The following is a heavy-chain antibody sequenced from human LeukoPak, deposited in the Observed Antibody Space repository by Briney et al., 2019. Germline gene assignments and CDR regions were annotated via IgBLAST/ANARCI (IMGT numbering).Heavy chain of an antibody. Sequence: GGSLRLSCAASGFTFSRYDMHWVRHTTGKGLEWVSAIGTAGDTYYPVSVKGRFTISRENAKNSLYLQMNSLRAGDTAVYYCARARHGYSSSWYDYWGQGTLVTVSS. D-gene: IGHD6-13*01. CDR1: GFTFSRYD. J-gene: IGHJ4*02. CDR3: ARARHGYSSSWYDY. V-gene: IGHV3-13*01. CDR2: IGTAGDT.